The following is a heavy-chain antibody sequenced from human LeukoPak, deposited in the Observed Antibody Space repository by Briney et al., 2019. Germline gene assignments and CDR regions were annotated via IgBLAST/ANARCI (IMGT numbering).Heavy chain of an antibody. CDR1: GFTFSSYA. Sequence: GGSLRLSCAASGFTFSSYAMSWVRQAPGKGLEWVSATSGSGGSTYYADSVKGRFTISRDNSKNTLYLQMSSLRAEDTAVYYCAKRAFGYCTHGVCYFFDYWGQGTLVTVSS. CDR2: TSGSGGST. D-gene: IGHD2-8*01. J-gene: IGHJ4*02. V-gene: IGHV3-23*01. CDR3: AKRAFGYCTHGVCYFFDY.